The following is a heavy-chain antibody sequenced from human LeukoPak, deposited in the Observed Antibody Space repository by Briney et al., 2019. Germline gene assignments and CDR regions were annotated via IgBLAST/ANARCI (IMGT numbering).Heavy chain of an antibody. CDR2: FDPEDGET. Sequence: ASVKVSCKVSGYTLTELSMHWARQAPGKGLEWMGGFDPEDGETIYAQNFQGRVTMTEDTSTDTAYMELSSLRSEDTAVYYCARDLMIGTTWYFFDSWGQGTLVTVSS. CDR1: GYTLTELS. CDR3: ARDLMIGTTWYFFDS. D-gene: IGHD1-1*01. J-gene: IGHJ4*01. V-gene: IGHV1-24*01.